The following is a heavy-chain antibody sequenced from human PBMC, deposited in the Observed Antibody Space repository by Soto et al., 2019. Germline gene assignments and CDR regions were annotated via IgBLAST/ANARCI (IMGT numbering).Heavy chain of an antibody. V-gene: IGHV2-5*02. CDR1: GFSLSASGVG. CDR2: IYWDDDK. Sequence: QITLKESGPTLVKPTQTLTLTCTFSGFSLSASGVGVGWIRQPPGKALEWLALIYWDDDKRYSPSLKSRLTITKDTAKNQVVLTMTNRDPVDTATYYCAHRRVTVDFDYWGQGTLVTVSS. CDR3: AHRRVTVDFDY. D-gene: IGHD2-21*02. J-gene: IGHJ4*02.